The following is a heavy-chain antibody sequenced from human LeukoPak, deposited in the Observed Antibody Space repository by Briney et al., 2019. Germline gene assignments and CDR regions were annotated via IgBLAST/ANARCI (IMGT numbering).Heavy chain of an antibody. CDR3: ATLRPPPYSGNSRATAY. D-gene: IGHD1-26*01. J-gene: IGHJ4*02. Sequence: SETLSLTCAVYGGSFSGYYWSWIRQPPGKGLEWIGEINHSGSTNYNPSLKSRVTISVDTSKNQFSLKLSSVTAADTAVYYCATLRPPPYSGNSRATAYWGQGTLVTVSS. CDR2: INHSGST. CDR1: GGSFSGYY. V-gene: IGHV4-34*01.